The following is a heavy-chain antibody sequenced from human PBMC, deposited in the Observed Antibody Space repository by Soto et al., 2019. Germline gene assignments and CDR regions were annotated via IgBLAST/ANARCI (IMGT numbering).Heavy chain of an antibody. CDR3: ARLSISRGIAVAATY. Sequence: GESLKISCKGSGYSFTSYWIGWVRQMPGKGLEWMGIIYPGDSDTRYSPSFQGQVTISADKSISTAYLQWSSLKASDTAMYYCARLSISRGIAVAATYWGQGTLVTVSS. D-gene: IGHD6-19*01. V-gene: IGHV5-51*01. J-gene: IGHJ4*02. CDR1: GYSFTSYW. CDR2: IYPGDSDT.